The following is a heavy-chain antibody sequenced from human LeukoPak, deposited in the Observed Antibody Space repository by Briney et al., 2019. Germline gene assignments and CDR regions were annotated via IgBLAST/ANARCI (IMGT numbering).Heavy chain of an antibody. CDR3: AREAWIQPGVMDY. J-gene: IGHJ4*02. CDR2: ISYDGSNK. D-gene: IGHD5-18*01. V-gene: IGHV3-30-3*01. CDR1: GFTFSSYA. Sequence: GGSLRLSCAASGFTFSSYAMHWVRQAPGKGLEWVAVISYDGSNKYYADSVKGRFTISRDNSKNTLYLQMNSLRAEDTAVYYCAREAWIQPGVMDYWGQGTLVTVSS.